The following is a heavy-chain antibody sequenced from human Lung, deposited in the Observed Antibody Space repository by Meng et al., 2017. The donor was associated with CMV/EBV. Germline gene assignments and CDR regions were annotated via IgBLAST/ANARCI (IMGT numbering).Heavy chain of an antibody. V-gene: IGHV4-39*07. D-gene: IGHD2-8*01. CDR3: ARVWANGEGWFDP. CDR1: GGSIRSSSHY. J-gene: IGHJ5*02. CDR2: IYYSGLT. Sequence: QRQLEGQGQGLVKPSGTLYPTCTVYGGSIRSSSHYWGWIRQPPGKGLEWIGNIYYSGLTSYNPSLKSRVTISVDTSKNQFSLKLSSVTAADTAVFYCARVWANGEGWFDPWGQGTLVTVSS.